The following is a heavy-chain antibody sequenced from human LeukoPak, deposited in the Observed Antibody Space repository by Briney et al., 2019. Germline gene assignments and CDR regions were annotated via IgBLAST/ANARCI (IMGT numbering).Heavy chain of an antibody. Sequence: ASVKVSCKASGCTFTGYYMHWVRQAPGQGLEWMGWINPNSGGTNYAQKFQGWVTMTRDTSISTAYMELSRLRSDDTAVYYCARDANGIAAAGPWGGMDVWGQGTTVTVSS. J-gene: IGHJ6*02. CDR3: ARDANGIAAAGPWGGMDV. V-gene: IGHV1-2*04. CDR1: GCTFTGYY. D-gene: IGHD6-13*01. CDR2: INPNSGGT.